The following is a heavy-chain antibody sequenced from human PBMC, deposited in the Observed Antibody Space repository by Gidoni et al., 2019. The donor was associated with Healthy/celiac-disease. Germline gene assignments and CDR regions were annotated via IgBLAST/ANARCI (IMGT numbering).Heavy chain of an antibody. Sequence: EVQLVESGGGLVQPGGSLSLSCAASGFTFSSYDMHWVRQATGKGLEWVSAIGTAGDTYYPGSVKGRFTISRENAKNSLYLQMNSLRAGDTAVYYCARGSDSSGWYYFDYWGQGTLVTVSS. V-gene: IGHV3-13*01. CDR3: ARGSDSSGWYYFDY. D-gene: IGHD6-19*01. CDR1: GFTFSSYD. J-gene: IGHJ4*02. CDR2: IGTAGDT.